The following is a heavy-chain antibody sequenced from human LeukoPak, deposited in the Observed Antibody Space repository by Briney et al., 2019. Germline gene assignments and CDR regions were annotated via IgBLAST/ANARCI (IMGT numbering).Heavy chain of an antibody. Sequence: ASVKVSCKASGGTFSSYAISRVRQATGQGLEWMGWMNPNSGNTGYAQKFQGRVTMTRNTSISTAYMELSSLRSEDTAVYYCASCSGGSCYSGYFDYWGQGTLVTVSS. D-gene: IGHD2-15*01. CDR1: GGTFSSYA. CDR3: ASCSGGSCYSGYFDY. J-gene: IGHJ4*02. CDR2: MNPNSGNT. V-gene: IGHV1-8*02.